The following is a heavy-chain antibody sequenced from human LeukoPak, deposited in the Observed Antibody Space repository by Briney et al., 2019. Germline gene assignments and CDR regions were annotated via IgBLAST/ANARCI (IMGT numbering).Heavy chain of an antibody. Sequence: SETLSLTCAASGYSISSGYYWGWIRQPPGKGLEWIGSIYHSGSTYYNPSFKSRITISVDTSKNQYSLKLSSVTAADTAVYYSARDQWFGDQYYYGMDVRGKGTTVTVSS. CDR2: IYHSGST. V-gene: IGHV4-38-2*02. CDR1: GYSISSGYY. J-gene: IGHJ6*04. CDR3: ARDQWFGDQYYYGMDV. D-gene: IGHD3-10*01.